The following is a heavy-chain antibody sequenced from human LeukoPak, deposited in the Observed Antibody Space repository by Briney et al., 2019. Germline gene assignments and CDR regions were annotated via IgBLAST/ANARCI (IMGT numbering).Heavy chain of an antibody. D-gene: IGHD3-22*01. CDR1: GFTFDDYA. CDR2: ISWNSGSI. J-gene: IGHJ4*02. V-gene: IGHV3-9*01. Sequence: GGSLRLSCAASGFTFDDYAMHWVRQAPGKGLERVSGISWNSGSIGYADSVKGRFTISRDNAKNSLYLQMNSLRAEDTALYYCAKDIGYDSRKYYFDYWGQGTLVTVSS. CDR3: AKDIGYDSRKYYFDY.